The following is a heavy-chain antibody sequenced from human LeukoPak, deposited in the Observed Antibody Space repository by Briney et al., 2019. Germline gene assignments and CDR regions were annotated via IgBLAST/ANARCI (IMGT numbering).Heavy chain of an antibody. J-gene: IGHJ6*02. CDR3: ASGRPYYYGSGRHYYYGMDV. D-gene: IGHD3-10*01. Sequence: PSETLSLTCAVYGGSFSGYYWSWIRQPPGKGLEWIGEINHSGSTNYNPSLKSRVTISVDTSKNQFSPKLSSVTAADTAVYYCASGRPYYYGSGRHYYYGMDVWGQGTTVTVSS. CDR2: INHSGST. CDR1: GGSFSGYY. V-gene: IGHV4-34*01.